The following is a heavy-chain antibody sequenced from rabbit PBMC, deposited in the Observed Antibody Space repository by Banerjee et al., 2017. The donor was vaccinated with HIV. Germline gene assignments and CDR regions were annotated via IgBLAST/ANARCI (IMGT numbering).Heavy chain of an antibody. J-gene: IGHJ4*01. CDR3: VSYDDYGDRNL. CDR1: GFSFSSGYW. V-gene: IGHV1S45*01. Sequence: QQQLEESGGDLVKPGASLTLTCTASGFSFSSGYWICWVRQAPGKGLEWIACIDTGRGGRIDYANWVNGRFTISDHNAQNTLYLQLNSLTAADTATYFCVSYDDYGDRNLWGPGTLVTVS. CDR2: IDTGRGGRI. D-gene: IGHD2-1*01.